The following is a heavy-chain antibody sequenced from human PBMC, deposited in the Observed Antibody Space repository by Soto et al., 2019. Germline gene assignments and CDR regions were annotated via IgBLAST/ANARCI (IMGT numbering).Heavy chain of an antibody. CDR1: EGKIGDRGCR. Sequence: VAEGKIGDRGCRRSCKKQPQGKGLEWIGYIYHSGSTYYNPSLKSRVTISVDRSKNQFSLKLSSVTAADTAVYYCARGGVDYYDSSGYYFSPYYFDYWGQGTLVTVSS. J-gene: IGHJ4*02. D-gene: IGHD3-22*01. CDR2: IYHSGST. V-gene: IGHV4-30-2*01. CDR3: ARGGVDYYDSSGYYFSPYYFDY.